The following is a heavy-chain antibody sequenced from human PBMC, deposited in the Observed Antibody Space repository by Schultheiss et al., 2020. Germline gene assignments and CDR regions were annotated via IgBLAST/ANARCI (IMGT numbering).Heavy chain of an antibody. CDR3: TTDGTTAANYYYYGMDV. J-gene: IGHJ6*04. V-gene: IGHV3-49*03. CDR1: GFTFGDYA. D-gene: IGHD2-2*01. Sequence: GGSLRLSCTASGFTFGDYAMSWFRQAPGKGLEWVGFIRSKAYGGTTEYAASVKGRFTISRDDSKSIAYLQMNSLKTEDTAVYYCTTDGTTAANYYYYGMDVWGKGTTVTGSS. CDR2: IRSKAYGGTT.